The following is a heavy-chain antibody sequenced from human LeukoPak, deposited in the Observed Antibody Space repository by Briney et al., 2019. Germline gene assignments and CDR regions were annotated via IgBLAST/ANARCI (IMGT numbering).Heavy chain of an antibody. CDR3: TTDPVAGTDY. Sequence: PGGSLRLSCAASGFTFSSYGMHWVRQAPGKGLEWVAFIRYDGSNKYYADSVKGRFTISRDNSKNTLYLQMNSLRAEDTAVYYCTTDPVAGTDYWGQGTLVTVSS. D-gene: IGHD6-19*01. CDR2: IRYDGSNK. V-gene: IGHV3-30*02. J-gene: IGHJ4*02. CDR1: GFTFSSYG.